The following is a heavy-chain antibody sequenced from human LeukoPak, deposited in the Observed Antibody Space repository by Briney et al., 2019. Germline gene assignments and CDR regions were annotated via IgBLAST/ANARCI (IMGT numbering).Heavy chain of an antibody. V-gene: IGHV4-59*12. J-gene: IGHJ6*03. Sequence: SETLSLTCTVSGGSISSYYWSWIRQPPGKGLEWIGYIYYSGSTNYNPSLKSRVTISVDTSKNQFSLKLSSVTAADTAVYYCARGRHGDYLSYYYYMDVWGKGTTVTVSS. CDR3: ARGRHGDYLSYYYYMDV. CDR2: IYYSGST. D-gene: IGHD4-17*01. CDR1: GGSISSYY.